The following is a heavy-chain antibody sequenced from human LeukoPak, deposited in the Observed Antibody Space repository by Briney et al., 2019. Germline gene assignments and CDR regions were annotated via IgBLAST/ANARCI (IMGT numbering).Heavy chain of an antibody. V-gene: IGHV4-61*02. D-gene: IGHD6-19*01. J-gene: IGHJ4*02. CDR1: GGSISSGSYY. CDR3: AREGGSSGWRSVDY. Sequence: PSQTLSLTXTVSGGSISSGSYYWSWIRQPAGKGLEWIGRIYTSGSTNYNPSLKSRVTMSVDTSKNQFSLNLSSVTAADTAVYYCAREGGSSGWRSVDYWGQGTLVTVSS. CDR2: IYTSGST.